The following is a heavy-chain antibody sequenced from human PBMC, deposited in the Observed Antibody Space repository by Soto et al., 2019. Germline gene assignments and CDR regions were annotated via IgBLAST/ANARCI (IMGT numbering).Heavy chain of an antibody. CDR3: ARVRLYDDRSRDTLYY. Sequence: SSLKASCKASGGTFSSYAISWVRQAPGQGLEWMGGIIPIFGTANYAQKFQGRVTITADESTSTAYMELSSLRSEDTAVYYCARVRLYDDRSRDTLYYSGQGTSVTV. CDR1: GGTFSSYA. J-gene: IGHJ4*02. D-gene: IGHD3-22*01. CDR2: IIPIFGTA. V-gene: IGHV1-69*13.